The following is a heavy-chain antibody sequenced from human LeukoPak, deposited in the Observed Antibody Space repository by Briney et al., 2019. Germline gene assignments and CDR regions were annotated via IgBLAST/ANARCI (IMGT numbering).Heavy chain of an antibody. Sequence: ASVKVSCKASGYTFTDYYIHWVRQAPGQGLEWMGRINPNSGGSNYAQKFQGRVTMTRDTSISTAYMELRRLTSDATAVYFCARVRFGELAFDYWGQGTLVTVSS. J-gene: IGHJ4*02. CDR2: INPNSGGS. V-gene: IGHV1-2*06. CDR1: GYTFTDYY. CDR3: ARVRFGELAFDY. D-gene: IGHD3-10*01.